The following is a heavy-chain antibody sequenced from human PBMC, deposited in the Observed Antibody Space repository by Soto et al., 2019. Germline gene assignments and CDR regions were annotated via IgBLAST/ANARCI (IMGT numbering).Heavy chain of an antibody. CDR2: IIPIFGTA. D-gene: IGHD5-18*01. CDR3: ARYVDTAMVSDYYYVMDV. V-gene: IGHV1-69*13. Sequence: SVKVSCKASGGTFSSYAISWVRQAPGQGLEWMGGIIPIFGTANYAQKFQGRVTITADESTSTAYMELSSLRSEDTAVYYCARYVDTAMVSDYYYVMDVWGQGTTVTVSS. CDR1: GGTFSSYA. J-gene: IGHJ6*02.